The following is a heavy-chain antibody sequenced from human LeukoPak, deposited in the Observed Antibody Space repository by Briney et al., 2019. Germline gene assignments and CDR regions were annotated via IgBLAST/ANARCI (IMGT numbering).Heavy chain of an antibody. CDR3: ARDRYSSGWYYGGP. CDR2: INPNSGGT. Sequence: ASVKVSCKASGYTFTGYYMHWVRQAPGQGLEWMGWINPNSGGTNYAQKFQGRVTITADESTSTAYMELSSLRSEDTAVYYCARDRYSSGWYYGGPWGQGTLVTVSS. J-gene: IGHJ5*02. CDR1: GYTFTGYY. V-gene: IGHV1-2*02. D-gene: IGHD6-19*01.